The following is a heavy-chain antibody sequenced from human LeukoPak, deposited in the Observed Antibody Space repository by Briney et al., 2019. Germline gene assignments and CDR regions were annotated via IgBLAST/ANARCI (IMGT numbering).Heavy chain of an antibody. CDR2: IWYDRSNK. V-gene: IGHV3-33*01. Sequence: GGALRLSCAASGFTFSSYGMHRVRQAPGKGLEWVAVIWYDRSNKYYADSVKGRFTISRDNSKNTLYLQMNSLRAEDTAVYYCAREWIAARLDYWGQGTLVTVSS. CDR1: GFTFSSYG. D-gene: IGHD6-6*01. J-gene: IGHJ4*02. CDR3: AREWIAARLDY.